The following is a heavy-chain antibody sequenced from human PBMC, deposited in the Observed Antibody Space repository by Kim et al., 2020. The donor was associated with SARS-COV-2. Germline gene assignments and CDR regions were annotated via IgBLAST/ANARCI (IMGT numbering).Heavy chain of an antibody. V-gene: IGHV4-39*07. J-gene: IGHJ6*02. CDR3: ARSAGSYYYYGMDV. Sequence: NPSLKSRLTISLDTSKNQFSLRLSSVTAADTAVYYCARSAGSYYYYGMDVWGQGTTVTVSS.